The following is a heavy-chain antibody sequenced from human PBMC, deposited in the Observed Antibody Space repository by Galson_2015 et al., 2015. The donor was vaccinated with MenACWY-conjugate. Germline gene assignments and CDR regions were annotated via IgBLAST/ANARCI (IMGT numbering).Heavy chain of an antibody. V-gene: IGHV6-1*01. CDR3: ARATAGSFDY. CDR2: TYYRSKWYN. D-gene: IGHD6-13*01. J-gene: IGHJ4*02. Sequence: IRQSPSRGLEWLGRTYYRSKWYNDYAVSVKSRITINPDTSKNQFSLQLNSVTPEDTAVYYCARATAGSFDYWGQGTLVTVSS.